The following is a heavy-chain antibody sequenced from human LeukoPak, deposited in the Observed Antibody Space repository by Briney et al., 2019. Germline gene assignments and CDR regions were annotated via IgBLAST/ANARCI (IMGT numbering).Heavy chain of an antibody. CDR1: GLTFSSAW. CDR2: IKSRSDGGTA. Sequence: QPGGSLRLSCAASGLTFSSAWMTWVRQAPGKGLEWVGRIKSRSDGGTAEYAAPVRGRFTISRDDSKNTVNLQMNSLKVEDTAVYYCITWVGEIVVEPVPHADDAPNIWGQGTMVTVSS. CDR3: ITWVGEIVVEPVPHADDAPNI. J-gene: IGHJ3*02. V-gene: IGHV3-15*01. D-gene: IGHD2-2*01.